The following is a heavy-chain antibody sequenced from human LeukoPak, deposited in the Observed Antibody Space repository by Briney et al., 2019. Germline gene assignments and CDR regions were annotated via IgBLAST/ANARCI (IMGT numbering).Heavy chain of an antibody. D-gene: IGHD2-15*01. CDR1: GFTLSSYA. Sequence: GESLGLSCAASGFTLSSYAMSWVRQAPGKGLEWVALLSYDGSNKYYADSVRGRFTISAEDSKNTLYLQMNSLRTEDTAVYYCAKAYCSGGSCYPSPFDYWGQGTLVTVSS. V-gene: IGHV3-30*18. CDR3: AKAYCSGGSCYPSPFDY. J-gene: IGHJ4*02. CDR2: LSYDGSNK.